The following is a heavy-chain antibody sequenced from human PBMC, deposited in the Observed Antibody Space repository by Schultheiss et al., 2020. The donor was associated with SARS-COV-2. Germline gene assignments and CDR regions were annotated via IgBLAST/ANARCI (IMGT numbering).Heavy chain of an antibody. D-gene: IGHD2-15*01. CDR2: INPSGGST. J-gene: IGHJ5*02. Sequence: ASVKVSCKASGGTFSSYTISWVRQAPGQGLEWMGIINPSGGSTSYAQKFQGRVTMTRDTSTSTVYMELSSLRSEDTAVYYCARGAVVVVAATRGWFDPWGQGTLVTVSS. V-gene: IGHV1-46*03. CDR3: ARGAVVVVAATRGWFDP. CDR1: GGTFSSYT.